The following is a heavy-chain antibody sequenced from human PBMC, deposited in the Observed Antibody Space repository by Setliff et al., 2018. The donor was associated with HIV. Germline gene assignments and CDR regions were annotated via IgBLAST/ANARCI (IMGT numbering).Heavy chain of an antibody. CDR1: GYIFSHYG. J-gene: IGHJ5*02. CDR2: ISGYTGIT. CDR3: ARDAGTGGPGRWVDP. D-gene: IGHD1-1*01. V-gene: IGHV1-18*01. Sequence: ASVKVSCKISGYIFSHYGVTWVRQAPGQGFEYMGYISGYTGITHYAQSFQGRVTMTTDPSKYTAYMELRSLKYDDTAVYYCARDAGTGGPGRWVDPWGQGTMVTVSS.